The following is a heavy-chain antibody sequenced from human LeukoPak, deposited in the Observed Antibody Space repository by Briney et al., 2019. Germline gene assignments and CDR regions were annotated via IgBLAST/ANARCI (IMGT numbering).Heavy chain of an antibody. CDR1: GFTFSSYE. Sequence: GGSLRLSCAASGFTFSSYEMNWVRQAPGKGLEWVSYISSSGSTIYYADSVKSRFTISRDNAKNSLYLQMNSLRAEDTAVYYCARDGAGVTYYYYGMDVWGQGTTVTVSS. J-gene: IGHJ6*02. CDR3: ARDGAGVTYYYYGMDV. D-gene: IGHD3-16*01. CDR2: ISSSGSTI. V-gene: IGHV3-48*03.